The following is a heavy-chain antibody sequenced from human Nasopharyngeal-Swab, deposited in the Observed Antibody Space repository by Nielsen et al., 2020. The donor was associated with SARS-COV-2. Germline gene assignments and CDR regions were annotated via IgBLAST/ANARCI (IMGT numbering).Heavy chain of an antibody. V-gene: IGHV3-11*01. Sequence: GGSLRLSCAASGFTFSDYYISWIRQAPGKGLEWVSYISSSGSTIYYADSVKGRFTISRDNAKNSLYLQMNSLRAEDTAVYYCAREGRYYDYVWGSYRPGGFDYWGQGTLVTVSS. J-gene: IGHJ4*02. CDR1: GFTFSDYY. CDR3: AREGRYYDYVWGSYRPGGFDY. D-gene: IGHD3-16*02. CDR2: ISSSGSTI.